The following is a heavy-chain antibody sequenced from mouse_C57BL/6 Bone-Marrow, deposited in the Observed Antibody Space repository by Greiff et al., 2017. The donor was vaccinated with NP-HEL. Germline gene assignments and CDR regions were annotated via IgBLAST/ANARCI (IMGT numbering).Heavy chain of an antibody. J-gene: IGHJ2*01. D-gene: IGHD3-1*01. Sequence: EVQVVESGGGLVKPGGSLKLSCAASGFTFSSYTMSWVRQTPEKRLEWVATISGGGGNTYYPDSVKGRFTISRDNAKNTLYLQMSSLRSEDTALYYCARRGYRFDYWGQGTTLTVSS. CDR1: GFTFSSYT. V-gene: IGHV5-9*01. CDR2: ISGGGGNT. CDR3: ARRGYRFDY.